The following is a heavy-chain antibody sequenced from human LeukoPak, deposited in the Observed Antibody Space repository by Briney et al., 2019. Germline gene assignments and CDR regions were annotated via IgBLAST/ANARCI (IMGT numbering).Heavy chain of an antibody. V-gene: IGHV3-53*01. J-gene: IGHJ4*02. CDR3: ADLHDSSGYHTRGY. Sequence: GGSLRLSCAASGFTISSYYMAWVRQAPGKGLEWVSVIYHSGNTDYADSVKGRFTISRDNSKNTMYLQMNSLRAEDTAVYYCADLHDSSGYHTRGYWGQGTLVTVSS. D-gene: IGHD3-22*01. CDR1: GFTISSYY. CDR2: IYHSGNT.